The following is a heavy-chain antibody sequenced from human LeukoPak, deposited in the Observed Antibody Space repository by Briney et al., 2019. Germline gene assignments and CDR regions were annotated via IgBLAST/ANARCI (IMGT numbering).Heavy chain of an antibody. CDR1: GGSFSGYY. D-gene: IGHD6-6*01. V-gene: IGHV4-34*01. CDR3: ARSIAARPNYFDY. J-gene: IGHJ4*02. Sequence: ASETLSLTCAVYGGSFSGYYWSWIRQPPGKGLEWIGEINHSGSTNYNPSLKSRVTISVDTSKNQFSLKLSSVTAADTAVYYCARSIAARPNYFDYWGQGTLVTVSS. CDR2: INHSGST.